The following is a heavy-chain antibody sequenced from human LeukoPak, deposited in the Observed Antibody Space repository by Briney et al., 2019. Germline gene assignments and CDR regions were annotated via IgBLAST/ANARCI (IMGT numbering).Heavy chain of an antibody. Sequence: PGGSLRLSCAASGFTFSSYSMNWVRQAPGKGLEWVSSISSSSSYIYYADSVKGRFTISRDNAKNSLYLQMSSLRVEDTAVYYCTRDIVWLQLEYWGQGALVTVSS. J-gene: IGHJ4*02. V-gene: IGHV3-21*01. D-gene: IGHD5-24*01. CDR3: TRDIVWLQLEY. CDR1: GFTFSSYS. CDR2: ISSSSSYI.